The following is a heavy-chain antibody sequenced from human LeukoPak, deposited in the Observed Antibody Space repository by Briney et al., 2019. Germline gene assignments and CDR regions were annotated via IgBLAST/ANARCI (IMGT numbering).Heavy chain of an antibody. CDR1: GGTFSKYA. Sequence: SVKVSCKAPGGTFSKYAISWVRQAPGQGLEWMGGTIPIFGTTKYAQNFQGRVTITTDESTNTAYMELSSLTSEDTALYYCARGTWSDVGYYYYYYMDVWGKGTTVTASS. D-gene: IGHD1-1*01. V-gene: IGHV1-69*05. J-gene: IGHJ6*03. CDR2: TIPIFGTT. CDR3: ARGTWSDVGYYYYYYMDV.